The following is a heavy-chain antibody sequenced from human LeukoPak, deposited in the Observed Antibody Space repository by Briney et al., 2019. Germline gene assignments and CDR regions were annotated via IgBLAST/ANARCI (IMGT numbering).Heavy chain of an antibody. Sequence: PGGSLRLSCAASGFTFSSYAMSWVRQAPGKGLEWVSDISGSGGSTYYAYSMKRRSTISKANSKNTLYLQMNGMTADDPADYYCAKVRSSCWYFVYWGQGILVTVSS. J-gene: IGHJ4*02. D-gene: IGHD6-13*01. V-gene: IGHV3-23*01. CDR2: ISGSGGST. CDR3: AKVRSSCWYFVY. CDR1: GFTFSSYA.